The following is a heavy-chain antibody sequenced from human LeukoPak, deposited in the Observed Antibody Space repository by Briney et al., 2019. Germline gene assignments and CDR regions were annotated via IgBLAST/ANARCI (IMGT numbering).Heavy chain of an antibody. Sequence: SETLSLTCTVSGGSISSYYWSWIRQPPGKGLEWIGYIYYSGSTNYNPSLKSRVTISVDTSKNQSSLKLSSVTAADTAVYYCATYCSGGSCYGYWGQGTLVTVSS. CDR1: GGSISSYY. CDR3: ATYCSGGSCYGY. J-gene: IGHJ4*02. D-gene: IGHD2-15*01. CDR2: IYYSGST. V-gene: IGHV4-59*01.